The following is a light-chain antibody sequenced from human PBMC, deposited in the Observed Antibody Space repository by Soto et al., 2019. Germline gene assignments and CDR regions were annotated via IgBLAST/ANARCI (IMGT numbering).Light chain of an antibody. CDR1: QSVSSY. Sequence: EIVLTQSPAYLSLSPGERVTLSCRASQSVSSYLAWYQQRPGQTPRLLIYDAFNRATGIPDRFSGSGSGTDFTLTISSLEPEDSAVYYCQQRSNWPPEFTFGQGTRVEIK. CDR3: QQRSNWPPEFT. V-gene: IGKV3-11*01. J-gene: IGKJ2*01. CDR2: DAF.